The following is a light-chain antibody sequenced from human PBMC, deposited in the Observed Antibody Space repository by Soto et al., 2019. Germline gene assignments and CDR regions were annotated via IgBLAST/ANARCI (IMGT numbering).Light chain of an antibody. CDR2: GAS. V-gene: IGKV3-20*01. CDR1: QSVSSSY. Sequence: EIVLTQSPGTLSLSPGERATLSCRASQSVSSSYLAWYQRKPGQAPRLLIYGASSMPTGIPVRFSGSGSGADLDLTISRLEPEAFAVYYCQQYGSSPLYTFGQGTKLEIK. CDR3: QQYGSSPLYT. J-gene: IGKJ2*01.